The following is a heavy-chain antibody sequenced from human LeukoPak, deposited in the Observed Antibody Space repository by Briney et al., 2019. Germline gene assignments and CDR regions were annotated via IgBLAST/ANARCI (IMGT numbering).Heavy chain of an antibody. J-gene: IGHJ4*02. D-gene: IGHD6-19*01. CDR1: GFTFSSYG. CDR3: ARGLGLSGIAVAGIGY. Sequence: GGSLRLSCAASGFTFSSYGMHWVRQAPGKGLEWVAVISYDGSNKYCADSVKGRFTISRDNSKNSLYLQMNSLRAEDTAVYYCARGLGLSGIAVAGIGYWGQGTLVTVSS. V-gene: IGHV3-30*03. CDR2: ISYDGSNK.